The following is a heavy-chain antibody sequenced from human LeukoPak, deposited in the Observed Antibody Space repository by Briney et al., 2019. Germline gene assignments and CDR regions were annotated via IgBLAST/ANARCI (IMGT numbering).Heavy chain of an antibody. V-gene: IGHV3-48*02. Sequence: GGSLRPSCAASGFTFSSYSMNWVRQAPGKGLEWVSYISSTISTIYYADSVKGRFTISRDNAKNSLYLQMNSLRDEDTAVYYCARWESGTYLILDHWGPGTLVTVSS. CDR3: ARWESGTYLILDH. D-gene: IGHD1-26*01. CDR2: ISSTISTI. J-gene: IGHJ4*02. CDR1: GFTFSSYS.